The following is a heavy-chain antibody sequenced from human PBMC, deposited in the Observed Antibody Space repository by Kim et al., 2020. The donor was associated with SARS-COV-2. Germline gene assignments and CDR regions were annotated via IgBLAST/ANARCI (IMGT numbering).Heavy chain of an antibody. D-gene: IGHD5-12*01. V-gene: IGHV3-33*01. CDR3: ARGGINGYNRDDFDY. CDR2: IWYDGSNK. Sequence: GGSLRLSCAASGFTFSSYGMHWVRQAPGKGLEWVAVIWYDGSNKYYADSVKGRFTISRDNSKNTLYLQMNSLRAEDTAVYYCARGGINGYNRDDFDYWGQGTLVTVSS. J-gene: IGHJ4*02. CDR1: GFTFSSYG.